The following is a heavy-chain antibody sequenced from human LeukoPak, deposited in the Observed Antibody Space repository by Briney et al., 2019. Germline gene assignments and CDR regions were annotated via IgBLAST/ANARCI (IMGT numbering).Heavy chain of an antibody. CDR3: ARLSYSNSWWNWFDP. Sequence: SETLSLTCTVSGGSISSYYWSWIRQPAGKGLEWIERIYTSGSTNYNPSLKSRVTMSVDTSKNQFSLKLSSVTAADTAVYYCARLSYSNSWWNWFDPWGQGTLATVSS. D-gene: IGHD6-13*01. J-gene: IGHJ5*02. CDR2: IYTSGST. CDR1: GGSISSYY. V-gene: IGHV4-4*07.